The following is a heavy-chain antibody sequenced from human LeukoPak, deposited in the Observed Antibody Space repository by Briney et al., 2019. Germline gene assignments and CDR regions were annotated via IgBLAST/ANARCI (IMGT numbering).Heavy chain of an antibody. D-gene: IGHD5-18*01. Sequence: GGSLRLSCAASGFTFSNAWMSWVRQAPGKGLEWVGRIKSKTDGGTTDYAAPVKGRFTISRDDSKNTLYLQMNSLKTEDTAVYYCTTRYGYSYGYLSDYYYYYYMDVWGKGTTVTVSS. CDR1: GFTFSNAW. V-gene: IGHV3-15*01. J-gene: IGHJ6*03. CDR2: IKSKTDGGTT. CDR3: TTRYGYSYGYLSDYYYYYYMDV.